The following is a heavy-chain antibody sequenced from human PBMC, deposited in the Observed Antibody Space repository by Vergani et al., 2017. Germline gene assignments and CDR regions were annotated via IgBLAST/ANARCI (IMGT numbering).Heavy chain of an antibody. J-gene: IGHJ6*03. D-gene: IGHD6-6*01. CDR3: ARGRMDSSSFRGYYYYYYMDV. CDR2: ISWNSGSI. V-gene: IGHV3-9*01. Sequence: EVQLVESGGGLVQPGRSLRLSCAASGFTFDDYAMHWVRQAPGKGLEWVSGISWNSGSIGYADSVKGRFTISRDNAKNSLYLQMNSLRAEDTALYYCARGRMDSSSFRGYYYYYYMDVWGKGTTVTVSS. CDR1: GFTFDDYA.